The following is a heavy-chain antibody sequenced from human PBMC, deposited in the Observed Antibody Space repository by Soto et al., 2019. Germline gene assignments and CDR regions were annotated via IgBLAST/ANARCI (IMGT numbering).Heavy chain of an antibody. CDR3: AIGGQSRGVVFLWQGKDAFDI. J-gene: IGHJ3*02. Sequence: SQTLSLTCAISGDSVSSNSAAWNWIRQSPSRGLEWLGRTYYRSKWYNDYAVSVKSRITINPDTSKNQFSLQLNSVTPEDTAVYYCAIGGQSRGVVFLWQGKDAFDIWGQGTMVTVSS. CDR2: TYYRSKWYN. D-gene: IGHD6-25*01. V-gene: IGHV6-1*01. CDR1: GDSVSSNSAA.